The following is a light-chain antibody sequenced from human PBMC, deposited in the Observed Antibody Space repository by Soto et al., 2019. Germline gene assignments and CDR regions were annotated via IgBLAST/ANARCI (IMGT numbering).Light chain of an antibody. Sequence: QSVLTKPHSVSAAPGQKVTISCSGSSSNIGNNYVSWYQQLPGTAPKLLIYDNNKRPSGIPDRFSGSKSGTSATLGINGLQTGDEADYYCGTWDSSLSAVFGGGTKLTVL. CDR3: GTWDSSLSAV. J-gene: IGLJ2*01. V-gene: IGLV1-51*01. CDR2: DNN. CDR1: SSNIGNNY.